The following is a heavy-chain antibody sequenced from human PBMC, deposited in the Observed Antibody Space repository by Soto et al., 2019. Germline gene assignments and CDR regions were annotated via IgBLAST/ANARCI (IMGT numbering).Heavy chain of an antibody. CDR1: GITFSSSA. D-gene: IGHD3-10*01. J-gene: IGHJ5*02. V-gene: IGHV3-23*01. Sequence: EVQLLESGGGLVQPGGSLRLSCAASGITFSSSAMSWVRQAPGKGLEWVSDISGSGGNTYYADSVKGRFTISRDNSENTLYLQMNSLRSEDTAVYYCANSAMVRGGGWFDPWGQGTLVTVSS. CDR3: ANSAMVRGGGWFDP. CDR2: ISGSGGNT.